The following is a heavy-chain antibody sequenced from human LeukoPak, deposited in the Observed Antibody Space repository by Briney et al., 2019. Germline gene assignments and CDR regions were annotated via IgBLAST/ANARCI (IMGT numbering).Heavy chain of an antibody. D-gene: IGHD2-15*01. CDR2: ISSSGSTI. Sequence: GGSLRLSCAASGFTFSDYYMSWIRQAPGKGREWVSYISSSGSTIYYADSVKGRFTISRDNAKNSLYLQMNSLRAEDTAVYYCARDSFYSRDFDYWGQGTLVTVSS. CDR3: ARDSFYSRDFDY. CDR1: GFTFSDYY. J-gene: IGHJ4*02. V-gene: IGHV3-11*01.